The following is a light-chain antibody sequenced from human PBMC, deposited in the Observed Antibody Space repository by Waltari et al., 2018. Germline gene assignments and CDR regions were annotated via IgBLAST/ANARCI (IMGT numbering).Light chain of an antibody. V-gene: IGKV1-16*01. CDR3: RQLKSYPLT. CDR2: SAA. Sequence: DIPITQPPSSLSASVGHRVTITCRASQGITNPLAWFQKKPGEAPRSLIYSAATLQSGVPSRFSGSRSGTTFSLTISSLQPEDSATYYCRQLKSYPLTFGGGTKVEI. J-gene: IGKJ4*01. CDR1: QGITNP.